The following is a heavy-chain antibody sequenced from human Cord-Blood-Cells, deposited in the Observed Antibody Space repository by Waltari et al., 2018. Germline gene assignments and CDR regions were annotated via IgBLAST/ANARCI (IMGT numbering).Heavy chain of an antibody. CDR1: GYTLTDLS. D-gene: IGHD3-10*01. CDR3: ATSYYYGSGSYYNY. Sequence: QVQLVQSGDEVKKPGASVKVSCRVSGYTLTDLSMHWVRQDPGKVLEWMGGFDPEDGETIYAQKFQGRVTMTEDTSTDTAYMELSSLRSEDTAVYYCATSYYYGSGSYYNYWGQGTLVTVSS. J-gene: IGHJ4*02. CDR2: FDPEDGET. V-gene: IGHV1-24*01.